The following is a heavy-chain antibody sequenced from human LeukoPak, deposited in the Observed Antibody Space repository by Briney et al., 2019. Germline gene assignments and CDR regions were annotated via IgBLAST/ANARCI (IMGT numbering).Heavy chain of an antibody. CDR2: IRYDGSNK. J-gene: IGHJ4*02. Sequence: GGSLRLSCAASGFTFSSYSMHWVRQAPGKGLEWVAFIRYDGSNKYYADSVKGRFTISRDNSKNTLYLQMNSLRAEDTAVYYCAKDDEGAQAPFDYWGQGTLVTVSS. V-gene: IGHV3-30*02. CDR1: GFTFSSYS. CDR3: AKDDEGAQAPFDY. D-gene: IGHD4/OR15-4a*01.